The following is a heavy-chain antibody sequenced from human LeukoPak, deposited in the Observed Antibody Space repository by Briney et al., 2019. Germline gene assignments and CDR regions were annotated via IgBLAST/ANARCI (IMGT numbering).Heavy chain of an antibody. CDR3: ARAPRFCSGGSCYSLFVAFDI. J-gene: IGHJ3*02. CDR1: GGSFSGNY. V-gene: IGHV4-34*01. CDR2: INHSGST. Sequence: SSETLSLTCAVYGGSFSGNYWSWIRQPPGKGLEWIGEINHSGSTNYNPSLKSRVTISVDTSKNQFSLKLSSVTAADTAVYYCARAPRFCSGGSCYSLFVAFDIWGQGTMVTVSS. D-gene: IGHD2-15*01.